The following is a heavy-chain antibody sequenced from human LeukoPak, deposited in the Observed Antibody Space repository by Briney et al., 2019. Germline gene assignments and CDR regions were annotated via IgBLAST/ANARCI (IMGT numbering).Heavy chain of an antibody. Sequence: SQTLSLTCTVSGGSISSGDYYWSWIRQPPGKGLEWTGYIYYSGSTYYNPSLKSRVTISVDTSKNQFSLKLSSVTAADTAVYYCARLSDDSSGYYYVDYWGQGTLVTVSS. J-gene: IGHJ4*02. CDR2: IYYSGST. CDR1: GGSISSGDYY. CDR3: ARLSDDSSGYYYVDY. V-gene: IGHV4-30-4*01. D-gene: IGHD3-22*01.